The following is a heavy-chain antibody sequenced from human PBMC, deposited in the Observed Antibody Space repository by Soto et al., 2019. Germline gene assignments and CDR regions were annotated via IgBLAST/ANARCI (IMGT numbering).Heavy chain of an antibody. Sequence: GGSLRLSCAASGFTFSDYYMSWIRQAPGKGLEWVSYISSRGSATYYADSVKGRFTISRDNAKNSLSLQMNSLRAEDTAVYYCARDPGRWDTDYWGQGILVTVSS. CDR3: ARDPGRWDTDY. J-gene: IGHJ4*02. V-gene: IGHV3-11*01. D-gene: IGHD1-26*01. CDR2: ISSRGSAT. CDR1: GFTFSDYY.